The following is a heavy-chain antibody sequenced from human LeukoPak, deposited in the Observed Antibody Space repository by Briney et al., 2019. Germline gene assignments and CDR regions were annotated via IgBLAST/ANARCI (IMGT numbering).Heavy chain of an antibody. CDR1: GCSFTKYW. J-gene: IGHJ4*02. V-gene: IGHV3-7*01. D-gene: IGHD3-16*01. CDR3: ARDRDRVSVSGSHLDY. CDR2: VNENGSEK. Sequence: PGGSLRLSCAASGCSFTKYWRSWVRQAAGKGLEWVGNVNENGSEKKYLYCVKGRFTISRDNSRNFIYLQLNSPRAEDTAIYYCARDRDRVSVSGSHLDYWGQGTLVTVSS.